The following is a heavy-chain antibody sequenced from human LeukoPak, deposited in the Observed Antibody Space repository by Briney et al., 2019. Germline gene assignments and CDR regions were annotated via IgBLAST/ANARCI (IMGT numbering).Heavy chain of an antibody. D-gene: IGHD6-13*01. CDR1: GFTFSSYG. CDR3: AKDLLDNAAAVISRVNYFDY. J-gene: IGHJ4*02. Sequence: GGSLRLSCAASGFTFSSYGMHRVRQAPGKGLEWVAFIRYDGSNKYYADSVKGRFTISRDNSKNTLYLQMNSLGAEDTAVYYCAKDLLDNAAAVISRVNYFDYWGQGTLVTVSS. CDR2: IRYDGSNK. V-gene: IGHV3-30*02.